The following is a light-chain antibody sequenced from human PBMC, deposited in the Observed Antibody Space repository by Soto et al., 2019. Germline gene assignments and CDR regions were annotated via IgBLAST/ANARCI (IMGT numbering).Light chain of an antibody. V-gene: IGKV1-39*01. J-gene: IGKJ1*01. CDR3: QQSYIIPRA. CDR2: AAS. CDR1: QSIGSY. Sequence: DIQMTQSPSSMSASVGDRVTITCRARQSIGSYVNWYQQKPGKAPQLLIFAASSLQSGVPSRFTGSGYGTDFTLTISSLQPEDFATYYCQQSYIIPRAFGQGTTVEIK.